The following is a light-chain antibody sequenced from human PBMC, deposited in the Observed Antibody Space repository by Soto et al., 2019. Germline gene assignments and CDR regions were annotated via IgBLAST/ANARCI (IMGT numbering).Light chain of an antibody. V-gene: IGKV3-11*01. CDR3: LHYSTYPLT. Sequence: EIVLTQSPATLSLSPGERATLSCRASQSVSSYLAWYQQKPGQAPRLLIYDASNRATGIPARFSGSGSGTDFTLTISSLEPEDFASYYCLHYSTYPLTFGGGTRVDI. CDR2: DAS. J-gene: IGKJ4*01. CDR1: QSVSSY.